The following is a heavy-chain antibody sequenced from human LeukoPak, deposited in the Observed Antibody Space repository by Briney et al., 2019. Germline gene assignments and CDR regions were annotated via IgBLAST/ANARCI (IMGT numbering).Heavy chain of an antibody. CDR3: ATRITMIVVVIEPGAAFDI. J-gene: IGHJ3*02. V-gene: IGHV3-23*01. CDR1: GFTFSSYA. Sequence: PGESLRLSCAASGFTFSSYATSWVRQAPGKGLEWVSAISGSGGSTYYADSVKGRFTISRDNSKNTLYLQMNSLRAEDTAVYYCATRITMIVVVIEPGAAFDIWGQGTMVTVSS. D-gene: IGHD3-22*01. CDR2: ISGSGGST.